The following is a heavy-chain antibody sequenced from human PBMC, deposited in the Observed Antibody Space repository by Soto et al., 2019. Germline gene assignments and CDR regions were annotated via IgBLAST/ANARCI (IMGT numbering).Heavy chain of an antibody. CDR3: ARGQGPSNWKISYYYYAMEV. J-gene: IGHJ6*02. CDR1: GGSFSGYY. CDR2: INHSGST. Sequence: SETLSLTCAVYGGSFSGYYWSWIRQPPGKGLEWIGEINHSGSTNYNPSLKSRVTISVDTSKNQFSLKLSSVTAADTAVYYCARGQGPSNWKISYYYYAMEVWGQGTTVTSP. D-gene: IGHD1-20*01. V-gene: IGHV4-34*01.